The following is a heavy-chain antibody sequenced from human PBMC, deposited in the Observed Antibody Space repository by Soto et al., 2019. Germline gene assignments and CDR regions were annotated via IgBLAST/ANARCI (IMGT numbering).Heavy chain of an antibody. Sequence: GDHRSWINKPPGKGLEWIGEINHSGSTNYNPSLKSRVTISVDTSKNQFSLKLSSVTAADTAVYYCASGDYVRWFAPWGQGTLVTVSS. J-gene: IGHJ5*02. CDR3: ASGDYVRWFAP. CDR2: INHSGST. D-gene: IGHD4-17*01. CDR1: GDH. V-gene: IGHV4-34*01.